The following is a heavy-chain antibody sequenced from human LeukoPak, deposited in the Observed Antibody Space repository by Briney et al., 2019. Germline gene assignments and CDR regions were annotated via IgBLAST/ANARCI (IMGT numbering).Heavy chain of an antibody. Sequence: QPGGSLRLSCAASGFTFSSYAMHWVRQAPGKGLEWVAVISYDGSNKYYADSVKGRFTISRDNSKNTLYLQMNSLRAEDTAVYYCARVILRYFDWLLQRPLDYWGQGTLVTVSS. V-gene: IGHV3-30*04. CDR3: ARVILRYFDWLLQRPLDY. J-gene: IGHJ4*02. D-gene: IGHD3-9*01. CDR1: GFTFSSYA. CDR2: ISYDGSNK.